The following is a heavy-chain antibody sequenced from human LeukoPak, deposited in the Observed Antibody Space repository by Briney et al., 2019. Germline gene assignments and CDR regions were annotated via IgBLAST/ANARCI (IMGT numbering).Heavy chain of an antibody. V-gene: IGHV3-30*04. D-gene: IGHD2-8*01. CDR1: GFTFSTYA. J-gene: IGHJ4*02. CDR2: ISYDGRQN. Sequence: GRSLRLSCAASGFTFSTYAMNWVRQAPGKGLEWVAVISYDGRQNYYADSVKGRFTISRDNSKNTLYLQMNSLRDEDSAAYYCARVYLERLTAGYFDHWGQGTWVTVSS. CDR3: ARVYLERLTAGYFDH.